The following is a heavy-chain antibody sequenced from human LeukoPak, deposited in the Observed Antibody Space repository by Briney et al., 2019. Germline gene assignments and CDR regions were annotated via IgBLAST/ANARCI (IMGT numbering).Heavy chain of an antibody. V-gene: IGHV5-51*01. CDR3: ARLGRSSTSCYTGD. Sequence: GESLKISCKSSGDIFTSYWIGWVRQMPGKGLEWMGIIYPGDSNIKYSPSFQGQVTISADESINTVYLQWSSLKASDTAMYYCARLGRSSTSCYTGDWGQGALVTVSS. D-gene: IGHD2-2*02. J-gene: IGHJ4*02. CDR1: GDIFTSYW. CDR2: IYPGDSNI.